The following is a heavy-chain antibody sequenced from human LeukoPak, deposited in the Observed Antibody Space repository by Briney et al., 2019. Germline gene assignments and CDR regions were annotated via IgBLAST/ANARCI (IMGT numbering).Heavy chain of an antibody. Sequence: GASVEVSCKASGYTFTSYDINWVRQATGQGLEWMGWMNPNSGNTGYAQKFQGRVTMTRNTSISTAYMELSSLRSEDTAVYYCARTTLYCSSTSCHFDYWGQGTLVTVSS. J-gene: IGHJ4*02. D-gene: IGHD2-2*01. CDR1: GYTFTSYD. CDR2: MNPNSGNT. V-gene: IGHV1-8*01. CDR3: ARTTLYCSSTSCHFDY.